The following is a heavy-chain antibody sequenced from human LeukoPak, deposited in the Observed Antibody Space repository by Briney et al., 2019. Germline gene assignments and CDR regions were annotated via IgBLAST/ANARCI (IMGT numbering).Heavy chain of an antibody. CDR2: INQDGSEK. CDR1: GFTFSNYW. D-gene: IGHD5/OR15-5a*01. Sequence: GGSLRLSCAASGFTFSNYWMSWVRQAPGKGLEWVAHINQDGSEKYYVDSVKGRFTISRDNAKNSLYLQMDSLRAEDTAVYYCARGPLPKLDYWGQGTLVTVSS. V-gene: IGHV3-7*05. CDR3: ARGPLPKLDY. J-gene: IGHJ4*02.